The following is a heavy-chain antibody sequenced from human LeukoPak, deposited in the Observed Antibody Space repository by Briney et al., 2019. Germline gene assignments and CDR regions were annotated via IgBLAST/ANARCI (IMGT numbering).Heavy chain of an antibody. Sequence: GGSLRLSCTASGFTFGDYAMSWVRQAPGKGLEWVGFIRSKAYGGTTEYAASMRGRFTISRDDSKSIAYLQMNSLKTEDTAVYYCTRGAGYYDSSGYFHFDYWGQGTLVTVSS. CDR1: GFTFGDYA. D-gene: IGHD3-22*01. V-gene: IGHV3-49*04. CDR3: TRGAGYYDSSGYFHFDY. CDR2: IRSKAYGGTT. J-gene: IGHJ4*02.